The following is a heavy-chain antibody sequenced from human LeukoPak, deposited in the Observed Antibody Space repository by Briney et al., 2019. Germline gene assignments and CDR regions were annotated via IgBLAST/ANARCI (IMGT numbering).Heavy chain of an antibody. J-gene: IGHJ6*04. V-gene: IGHV4-34*01. D-gene: IGHD3-16*01. CDR2: INHSGST. CDR1: GGSFSGYY. CDR3: ARFGGGYYYYGMDV. Sequence: SETLSLTCAVYGGSFSGYYWSWIRQPPRKGLEWIGEINHSGSTNYNPSLKSRVTISVGTSKNQFSLKLSSVTAADTAVYYCARFGGGYYYYGMDVWGKGTTVTVSS.